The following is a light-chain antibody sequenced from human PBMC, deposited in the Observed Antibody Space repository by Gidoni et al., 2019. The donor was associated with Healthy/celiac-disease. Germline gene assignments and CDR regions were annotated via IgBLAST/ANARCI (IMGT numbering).Light chain of an antibody. CDR1: SSDVGSYNR. V-gene: IGLV2-18*03. J-gene: IGLJ2*01. CDR3: SSYTSSSTWV. Sequence: QSALTQPPSVSGAPGQSVTISCTGTSSDVGSYNRVSWYQQPPGTAPQLMINEVSNRPSGVPDRFSGSKSGNTASLPTSGLQAENEADYYCSSYTSSSTWVFGGGTKLTVL. CDR2: EVS.